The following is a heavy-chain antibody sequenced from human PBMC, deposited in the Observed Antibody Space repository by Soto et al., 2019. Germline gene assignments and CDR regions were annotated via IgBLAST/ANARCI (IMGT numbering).Heavy chain of an antibody. CDR3: ARALDIGVAGAFAY. CDR1: GYSFTTYG. CDR2: INAHNGYT. V-gene: IGHV1-18*01. J-gene: IGHJ4*02. Sequence: HLVQSGAEVKTPGASVKVSCKASGYSFTTYGFTWLRKAPGQGLEWLGWINAHNGYTNYAQNLQRRVTLTTDTSTSTAYMELRSLRSDDTAVYYCARALDIGVAGAFAYWGPGTLVIVSS. D-gene: IGHD6-19*01.